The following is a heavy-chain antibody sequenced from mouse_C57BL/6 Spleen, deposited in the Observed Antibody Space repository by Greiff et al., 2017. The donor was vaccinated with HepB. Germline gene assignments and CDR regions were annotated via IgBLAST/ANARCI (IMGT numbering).Heavy chain of an antibody. D-gene: IGHD4-1*01. J-gene: IGHJ3*01. Sequence: VQLQQSGPELVKPGASVKISCKASGYTFTDYYMNWVKQSHGKSLEWIGDINPNNGGTSYNQKFKGKATLTVDKSSSTAYMELRSLTSEDSAVYYCARANWDGGFAYWGQGTLVTVSA. V-gene: IGHV1-26*01. CDR1: GYTFTDYY. CDR3: ARANWDGGFAY. CDR2: INPNNGGT.